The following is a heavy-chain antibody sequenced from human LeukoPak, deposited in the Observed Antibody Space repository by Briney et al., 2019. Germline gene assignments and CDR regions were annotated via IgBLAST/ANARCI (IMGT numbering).Heavy chain of an antibody. CDR1: GFTFSSYA. Sequence: GGSLRLSCAASGFTFSSYAMSWVRQAPGKGLEWVSAISGSGGSTYYADSVKGRFTISRDNSKNTLYLQMNSLRTEDTAVYYCAKDLLVVTAINFDYWGQGTLVTVSS. CDR3: AKDLLVVTAINFDY. D-gene: IGHD2-21*02. V-gene: IGHV3-23*01. CDR2: ISGSGGST. J-gene: IGHJ4*02.